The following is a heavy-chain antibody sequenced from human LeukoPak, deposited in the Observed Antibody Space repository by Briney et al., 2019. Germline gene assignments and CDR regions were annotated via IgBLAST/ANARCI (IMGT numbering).Heavy chain of an antibody. CDR1: GFTFSSYG. CDR2: ISYDGSNK. V-gene: IGHV3-30*18. Sequence: GGSLRLSCAASGFTFSSYGMHWVRQAPGKGLEWVAVISYDGSNKYYADSVKGRFTISRDNSKNTLYLQMNSLRAEDTAVCYCAKVGSNQYFDYWGQGTLVTVSS. CDR3: AKVGSNQYFDY. J-gene: IGHJ4*02.